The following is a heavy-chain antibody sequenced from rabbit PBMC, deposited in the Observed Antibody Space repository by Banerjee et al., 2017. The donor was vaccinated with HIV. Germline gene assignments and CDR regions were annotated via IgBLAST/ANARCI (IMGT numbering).Heavy chain of an antibody. CDR1: GIDFNNKYV. V-gene: IGHV1S40*01. D-gene: IGHD8-1*01. CDR3: ARDGGSSVYTQYYFNL. CDR2: INSNTGNT. J-gene: IGHJ4*01. Sequence: QSLEETGGGLVKPGGTLTLTCKASGIDFNNKYVMCWVRQAPGKGLEWIACINSNTGNTVYASWAKGPFTISKTSSTTVTLQMTSLTAADTATYFCARDGGSSVYTQYYFNLWGQGTLVTVS.